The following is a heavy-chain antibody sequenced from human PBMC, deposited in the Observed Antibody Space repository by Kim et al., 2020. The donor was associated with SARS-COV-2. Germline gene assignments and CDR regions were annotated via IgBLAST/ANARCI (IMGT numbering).Heavy chain of an antibody. CDR2: IKSKTDGGTT. J-gene: IGHJ4*02. CDR3: TTARQGVVTAMGGFDY. V-gene: IGHV3-15*01. Sequence: GGSLRLSCAASGFTFSNAWMSWVRQAPGKGLEWVGRIKSKTDGGTTDYAAPVKGRFTISRDDSKNTLYLQMNSLKTEGTAVYYCTTARQGVVTAMGGFDYWGKGTLVTVSS. CDR1: GFTFSNAW. D-gene: IGHD2-21*02.